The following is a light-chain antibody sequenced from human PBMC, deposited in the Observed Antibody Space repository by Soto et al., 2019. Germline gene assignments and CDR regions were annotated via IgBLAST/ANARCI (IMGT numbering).Light chain of an antibody. J-gene: IGKJ4*01. CDR1: QHVDSNS. Sequence: VLTQSPGALSVSPGETVTLSCRASQHVDSNSIAWYHHKPGLAPRLLIFGASTRATRIPDRFSGSGSGTDFTLTISRLEPEDSGLYYCQQYVASPLTFGGGTRVEMK. CDR3: QQYVASPLT. CDR2: GAS. V-gene: IGKV3-20*01.